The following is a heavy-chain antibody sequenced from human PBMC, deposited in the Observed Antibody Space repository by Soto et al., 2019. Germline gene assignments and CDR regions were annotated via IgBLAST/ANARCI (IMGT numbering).Heavy chain of an antibody. CDR2: ISYDGSNK. J-gene: IGHJ4*02. Sequence: PGGSLRLSCAASGFTFSSYGMHWVRQAPGKGLEWVAVISYDGSNKYYADSVKGRFTISRDNSKNTLYLQMNSLRAEDTAVYYCAKLYYYDSSGLTAADYWGQGTLVTVSS. V-gene: IGHV3-30*18. D-gene: IGHD3-22*01. CDR3: AKLYYYDSSGLTAADY. CDR1: GFTFSSYG.